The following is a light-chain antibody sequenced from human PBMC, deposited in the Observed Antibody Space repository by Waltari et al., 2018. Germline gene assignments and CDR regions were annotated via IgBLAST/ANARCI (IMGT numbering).Light chain of an antibody. CDR1: SGYSSNV. J-gene: IGLJ3*02. CDR2: VNSDGSH. CDR3: QTGGHGTWV. Sequence: LVLTQSPSASASLGASVKLTCTLSSGYSSNVIAWLQQQPGKGPRYLMKVNSDGSHRKGDDIPDRFSASNSGTEYYLTIASLQSEDEAYYYCQTGGHGTWVFGGGTKLTVL. V-gene: IGLV4-69*01.